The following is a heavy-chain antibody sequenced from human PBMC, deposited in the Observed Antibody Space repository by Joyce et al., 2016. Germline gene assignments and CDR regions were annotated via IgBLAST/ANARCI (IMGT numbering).Heavy chain of an antibody. D-gene: IGHD6-13*01. CDR2: INEDGSEK. Sequence: EVYLVESGGGLVQPGGSLRLSCAASGFSFRYFWMDLVRQAPGKGLGWVAQINEDGSEKNYMDSLRGRFTISRDNAKNSVDLQINSLRVEDTAVYYCTRGSGTGWFDPWGQGTLVTVSS. V-gene: IGHV3-7*03. CDR1: GFSFRYFW. CDR3: TRGSGTGWFDP. J-gene: IGHJ5*02.